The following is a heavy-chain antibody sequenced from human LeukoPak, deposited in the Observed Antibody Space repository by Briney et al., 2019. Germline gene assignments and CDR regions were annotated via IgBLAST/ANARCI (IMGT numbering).Heavy chain of an antibody. CDR2: ISAYNGNT. CDR1: GYTFTSYG. Sequence: ASVKVSCKASGYTFTSYGISWVRQAPGQGLEWMGWISAYNGNTNYAQKLQGRVTMTTDTSTSTAYMELRSLRSDATAVYYCAREIITMVRGVIWGWFDPWGQGTLVTVSS. D-gene: IGHD3-10*01. J-gene: IGHJ5*02. V-gene: IGHV1-18*01. CDR3: AREIITMVRGVIWGWFDP.